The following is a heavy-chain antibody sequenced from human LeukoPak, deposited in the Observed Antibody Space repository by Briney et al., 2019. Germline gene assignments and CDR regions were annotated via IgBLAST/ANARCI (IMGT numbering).Heavy chain of an antibody. D-gene: IGHD3-10*01. Sequence: PSETLSLTCTVSGASINSYYWTWIRQPPGKGLEWIGEINHSGSTNYNPSLKSRVTISVDTSKNQLSLKLSSVTAADTAVYYCARHLYYYGSGSYYSFDYWGQGTLVTVSS. V-gene: IGHV4-34*01. J-gene: IGHJ4*02. CDR2: INHSGST. CDR1: GASINSYY. CDR3: ARHLYYYGSGSYYSFDY.